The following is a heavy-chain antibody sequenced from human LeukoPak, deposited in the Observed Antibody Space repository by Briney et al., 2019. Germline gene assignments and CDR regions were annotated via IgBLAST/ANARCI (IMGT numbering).Heavy chain of an antibody. CDR1: GFTLSSYW. V-gene: IGHV3-7*01. J-gene: IGHJ1*01. CDR3: ARARSGRWLQFLGYFQH. Sequence: GGSLRLSCGASGFTLSSYWMTWVRQAPGKGLEGVANIKEDGSKKYYVESVRGRFTISRDNAENSLYLQMNSLRAEDTAVYYCARARSGRWLQFLGYFQHWGQGTLVTVSS. D-gene: IGHD5-24*01. CDR2: IKEDGSKK.